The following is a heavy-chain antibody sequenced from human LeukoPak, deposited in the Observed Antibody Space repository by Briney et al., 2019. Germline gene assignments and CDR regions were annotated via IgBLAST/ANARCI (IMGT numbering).Heavy chain of an antibody. D-gene: IGHD2-2*01. CDR1: GFTFSNAW. V-gene: IGHV3-15*01. CDR3: TGDIVVVPAATNSYYFDY. J-gene: IGHJ4*02. CDR2: IKSKTDGGTT. Sequence: PGGSLRLSCAASGFTFSNAWMSWVRQAPGKGREWVGRIKSKTDGGTTDYAAPVKGRFTTSRDDSKNTLYLQMNSLKTEDTAVYYCTGDIVVVPAATNSYYFDYWGQGTLVTVSS.